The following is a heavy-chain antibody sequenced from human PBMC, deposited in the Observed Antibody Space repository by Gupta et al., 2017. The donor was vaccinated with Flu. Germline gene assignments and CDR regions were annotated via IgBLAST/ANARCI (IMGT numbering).Heavy chain of an antibody. D-gene: IGHD1-26*01. CDR2: IRSKANSYAT. CDR1: WVTSIGSV. Sequence: EVPLVASGGGLVQPGGFLKLSCPASWVTSIGSVLCWVAQASGNGSEWVGRIRSKANSYATAYAASVKGRFTISRDDSKNTAYLQMNSLKTEDTAVYYCTRHPSPIVGAPKGDNWFDPWGQGTLVTVSS. CDR3: TRHPSPIVGAPKGDNWFDP. J-gene: IGHJ5*02. V-gene: IGHV3-73*02.